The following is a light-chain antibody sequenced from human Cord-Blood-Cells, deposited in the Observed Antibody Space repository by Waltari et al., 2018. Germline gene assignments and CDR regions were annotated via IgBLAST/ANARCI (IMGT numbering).Light chain of an antibody. V-gene: IGLV3-16*01. J-gene: IGLJ3*02. CDR1: ALPKKY. Sequence: SYELTQPPSVSVSLGQMARITCSGEALPKKYAYWYQQKPGQFPVLVIYKDSERPSGIPERVSGSSSGKIVTLTISGVQAEDEADYYCLSADSSGTYPVFGGGTKLTVL. CDR3: LSADSSGTYPV. CDR2: KDS.